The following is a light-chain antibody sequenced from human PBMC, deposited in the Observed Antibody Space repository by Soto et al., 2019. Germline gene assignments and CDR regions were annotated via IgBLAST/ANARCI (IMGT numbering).Light chain of an antibody. V-gene: IGLV1-47*02. CDR3: AAWDDSLSGYVV. CDR1: SSNIGSNY. J-gene: IGLJ2*01. CDR2: SNN. Sequence: QSVLTQPPSASGIPGQRVTISCSGSSSNIGSNYVYWYQQLPGTAPKLLIYSNNQRPSGVPDRFSGSKSGTSASLAISGLRSEDEGDYYCAAWDDSLSGYVVFGGGTKVTVL.